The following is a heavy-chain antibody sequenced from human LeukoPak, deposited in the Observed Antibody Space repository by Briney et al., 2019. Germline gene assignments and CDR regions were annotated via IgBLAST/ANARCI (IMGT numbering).Heavy chain of an antibody. CDR1: GGSISSSSYH. CDR2: IYSSGSS. D-gene: IGHD3-10*01. J-gene: IGHJ4*02. CDR3: ATRYGSGTYPRYYFDS. Sequence: SETLSLTCTVSGGSISSSSYHWGWIRQPPGKGLEWIGTIYSSGSSYYSPSLKSRLTISVDTSRNQFSLKLSSVTASDTAVYYCATRYGSGTYPRYYFDSWGQGTLVTVSS. V-gene: IGHV4-39*01.